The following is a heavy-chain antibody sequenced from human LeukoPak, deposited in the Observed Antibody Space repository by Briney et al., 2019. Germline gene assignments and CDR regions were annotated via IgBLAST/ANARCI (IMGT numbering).Heavy chain of an antibody. D-gene: IGHD5-18*01. Sequence: SQTLSLTCTVSVGSISSGDYYWRWIRQPPGKGLEWIGYIYYSGSTYYNPSLKSRVTISVDTSKNQFSLKLSSVTAADTAVYYCARGGYGGYYYYMDVWGKGTTVTVSS. V-gene: IGHV4-30-4*08. J-gene: IGHJ6*03. CDR2: IYYSGST. CDR1: VGSISSGDYY. CDR3: ARGGYGGYYYYMDV.